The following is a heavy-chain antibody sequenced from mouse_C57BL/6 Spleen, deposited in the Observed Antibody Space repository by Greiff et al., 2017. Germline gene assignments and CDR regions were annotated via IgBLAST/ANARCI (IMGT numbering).Heavy chain of an antibody. CDR3: ARSGDGPLAY. CDR2: IYPSDSET. Sequence: QVQLKQPGAELVRPGSSVKLSCKASGYTFTSYWMDWVKQRPGQGLEWIGNIYPSDSETHYNQKFKDKATLTVDKSSSTAYMQLSSLTSEDSAVYYCARSGDGPLAYWGQGTLVTVSA. D-gene: IGHD2-3*01. V-gene: IGHV1-61*01. CDR1: GYTFTSYW. J-gene: IGHJ3*01.